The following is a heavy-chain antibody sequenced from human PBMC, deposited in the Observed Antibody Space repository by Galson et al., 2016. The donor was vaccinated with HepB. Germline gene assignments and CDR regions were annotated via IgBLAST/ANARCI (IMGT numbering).Heavy chain of an antibody. Sequence: SVKVSCKASGGTFTNYAVNWVRQAPGQGLEWMGGIIPMFGSVNYAQKFQGRVTITADGSTSTVYMDLSSLRSEDTAVYYCARDRHRVLGPTKNYNYYNAMDVWGQGTTVTASS. CDR3: ARDRHRVLGPTKNYNYYNAMDV. CDR2: IIPMFGSV. V-gene: IGHV1-69*13. CDR1: GGTFTNYA. D-gene: IGHD1-26*01. J-gene: IGHJ6*02.